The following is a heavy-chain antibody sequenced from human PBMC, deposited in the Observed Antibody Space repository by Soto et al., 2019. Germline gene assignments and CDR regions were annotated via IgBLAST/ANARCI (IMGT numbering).Heavy chain of an antibody. D-gene: IGHD2-2*02. Sequence: QVQLVQSGAEVKKPGSSVKVSCKASGGTFSSYTISWVRQAPGQGLEWMGRIIPILGIKNYAKKFQGRVTIPADKSTSPAYMELCSMRSEDTAVYYCASPNTQRGSGFLFDSWGQGTLVTVSS. V-gene: IGHV1-69*02. J-gene: IGHJ4*02. CDR2: IIPILGIK. CDR1: GGTFSSYT. CDR3: ASPNTQRGSGFLFDS.